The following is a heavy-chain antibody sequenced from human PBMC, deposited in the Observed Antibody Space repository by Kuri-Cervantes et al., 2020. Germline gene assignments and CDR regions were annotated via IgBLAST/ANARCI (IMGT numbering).Heavy chain of an antibody. CDR2: IKQDGSEK. CDR1: GFTFSSYW. D-gene: IGHD3-3*01. J-gene: IGHJ6*02. CDR3: ARAAVTIFGVVEFMDV. V-gene: IGHV3-7*03. Sequence: GESLKISCAASGFTFSSYWMSWVRQAPGKGLEWVANIKQDGSEKYYVDSVKGRFTISRDNSKNTLYLQMNSLRADDTAVYYCARAAVTIFGVVEFMDVWGQGTTVTVSS.